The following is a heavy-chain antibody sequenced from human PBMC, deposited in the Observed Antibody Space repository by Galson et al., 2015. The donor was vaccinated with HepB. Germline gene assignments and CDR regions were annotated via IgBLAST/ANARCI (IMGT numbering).Heavy chain of an antibody. CDR1: GFTFSDYY. J-gene: IGHJ6*02. Sequence: SLRLSCAASGFTFSDYYMSWIRQAPGKGLEWVSYISRSGSTIYYADSVKGRFTISRDNSKNTLYLQMNSLRAEDTAVYYGARGDRARPTYYYYGMDVWGQGTTVTVSS. D-gene: IGHD6-6*01. CDR2: ISRSGSTI. V-gene: IGHV3-11*04. CDR3: ARGDRARPTYYYYGMDV.